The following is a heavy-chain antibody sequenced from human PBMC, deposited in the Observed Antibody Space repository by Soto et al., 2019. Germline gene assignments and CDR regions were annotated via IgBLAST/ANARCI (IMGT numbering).Heavy chain of an antibody. J-gene: IGHJ6*02. D-gene: IGHD6-6*01. CDR3: ARARYSSSSGKAYYYYYGMDV. V-gene: IGHV4-59*01. CDR1: GGSISSYY. Sequence: SETLSLTCTVSGGSISSYYWSWIRQPPGKGLEWIGYIYYSGSTNYNPSLKSRVTISVDTSKNQFSLKLSSVTAADTAVYYCARARYSSSSGKAYYYYYGMDVWGQGATVTVSS. CDR2: IYYSGST.